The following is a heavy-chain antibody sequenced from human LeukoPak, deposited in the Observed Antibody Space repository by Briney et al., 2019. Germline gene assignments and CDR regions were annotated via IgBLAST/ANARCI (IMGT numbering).Heavy chain of an antibody. Sequence: GSXRLSCAASGFTFSSYEMNWVRQAPGKGLEWVSYISSSGSTIYYADSVKGRFTISRDNAKNSLYLQMNSLRAEDTAVYYCARDRYSSGWYGYFQHWGQGTLVTVSS. J-gene: IGHJ1*01. V-gene: IGHV3-48*03. CDR2: ISSSGSTI. CDR1: GFTFSSYE. CDR3: ARDRYSSGWYGYFQH. D-gene: IGHD6-19*01.